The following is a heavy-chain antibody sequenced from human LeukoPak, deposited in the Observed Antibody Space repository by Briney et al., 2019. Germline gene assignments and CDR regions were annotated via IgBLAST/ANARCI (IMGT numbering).Heavy chain of an antibody. CDR2: ISSSSSYI. V-gene: IGHV3-21*01. CDR1: GFTFSSYS. J-gene: IGHJ4*02. D-gene: IGHD3-10*01. CDR3: APNKIITISDY. Sequence: GGSLRLSCAASGFTFSSYSMNWVRQAPGKGPEWVSSISSSSSYIHYADSVKGRFTISRDNAKNSLYLQMNSLRAEDTAVYYCAPNKIITISDYWGQGTLVTVSS.